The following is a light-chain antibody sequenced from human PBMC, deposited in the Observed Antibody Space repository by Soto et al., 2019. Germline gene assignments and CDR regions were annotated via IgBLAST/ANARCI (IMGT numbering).Light chain of an antibody. CDR2: GAS. Sequence: EVVLTQSPATLSLSPGERATLSCRASENVRTFVDWYQQKPGQAPRLLIYGASNRATGIPARFSGSGSGTEFTLTISSLQSEDFAVYYCQQYNNWPWTFGQGTQVEIK. J-gene: IGKJ1*01. V-gene: IGKV3D-15*01. CDR3: QQYNNWPWT. CDR1: ENVRTF.